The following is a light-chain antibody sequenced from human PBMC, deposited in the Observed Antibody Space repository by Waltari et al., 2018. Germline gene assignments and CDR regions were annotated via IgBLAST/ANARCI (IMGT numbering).Light chain of an antibody. Sequence: QSVLTQPPSVSAAPGQEVTISCSGRSSNIGNNYVSWYQQPPGTAPKLPLYDNNKRPSGLPHRFPGSKSGTSATLAITGLQTGDEADYYCGTWDSSLGPGRVFGGGTKLTVL. CDR2: DNN. V-gene: IGLV1-51*01. CDR3: GTWDSSLGPGRV. CDR1: SSNIGNNY. J-gene: IGLJ3*02.